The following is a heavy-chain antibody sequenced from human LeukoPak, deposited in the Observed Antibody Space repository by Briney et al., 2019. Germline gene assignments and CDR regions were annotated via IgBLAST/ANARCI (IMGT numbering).Heavy chain of an antibody. V-gene: IGHV1-2*02. D-gene: IGHD2/OR15-2a*01. CDR1: GYTFTAYY. Sequence: GASVKVSCKASGYTFTAYYMHWVRQAPGQGLEWMGWINPNSGATNYAQNFQGRVTMTADTSISTAYLDLSRLRSDDSAVYYRARDPIVQAGYYYGMDVWGLGTTVTVSS. J-gene: IGHJ6*02. CDR2: INPNSGAT. CDR3: ARDPIVQAGYYYGMDV.